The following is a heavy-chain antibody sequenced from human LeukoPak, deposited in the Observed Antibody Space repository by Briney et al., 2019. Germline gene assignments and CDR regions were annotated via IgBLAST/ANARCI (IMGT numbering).Heavy chain of an antibody. J-gene: IGHJ4*02. D-gene: IGHD3-10*01. CDR3: ARDQTGGSGSYTTNYFDY. CDR1: GFTFSDYY. CDR2: ISSSSSYT. Sequence: PGGSLRLSCAASGFTFSDYYMSWIRQAPGKGLEWVSYISSSSSYTNYADSVKGRFTISRDNAKNSLYLQMNSLRAEDTAAYYCARDQTGGSGSYTTNYFDYWGQGTLVTVSS. V-gene: IGHV3-11*06.